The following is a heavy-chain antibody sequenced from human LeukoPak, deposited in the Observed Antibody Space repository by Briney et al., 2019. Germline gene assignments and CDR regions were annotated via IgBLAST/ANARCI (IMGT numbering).Heavy chain of an antibody. V-gene: IGHV1-18*01. CDR2: ISAYNGNT. Sequence: ASVTVSCTASGYTFTSYGMSWVRQAPGQGLEWMGWISAYNGNTNYAQKLQGRVTMTTDTSTSTAYMELRSLRSDDTAVYYCARVGIVGATKDFDYWGQGTLVTVSS. CDR1: GYTFTSYG. D-gene: IGHD1-26*01. J-gene: IGHJ4*02. CDR3: ARVGIVGATKDFDY.